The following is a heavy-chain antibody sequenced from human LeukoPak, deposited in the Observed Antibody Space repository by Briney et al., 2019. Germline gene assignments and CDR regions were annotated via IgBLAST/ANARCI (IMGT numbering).Heavy chain of an antibody. D-gene: IGHD3-10*01. CDR2: IKQDGSEK. V-gene: IGHV3-7*01. CDR3: ARASYDGSDLLFDY. J-gene: IGHJ4*02. Sequence: HPGGSLRLSCAASGFTFSSYWMSWVRQAPGKGVEWVANIKQDGSEKDYVDSVKGRFTISRDNAKNSLYLQMDSLRAVDTAVYYCARASYDGSDLLFDYWGQGILVTVSS. CDR1: GFTFSSYW.